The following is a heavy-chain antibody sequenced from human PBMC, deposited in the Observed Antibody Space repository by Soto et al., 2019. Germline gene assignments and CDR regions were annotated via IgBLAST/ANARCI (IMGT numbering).Heavy chain of an antibody. CDR2: INRNGGST. V-gene: IGHV3-20*04. Sequence: EVQLVESGGGVVRPGGSLRLSCAASGSTFDDNGMSWVRQAPGKGLEWVSGINRNGGSTGYADSVKGRFTISRDNATNSLYLQMNSLRAEDTALYYWARSVGATNWFDPWGQGTLVTVSS. CDR3: ARSVGATNWFDP. J-gene: IGHJ5*02. D-gene: IGHD1-26*01. CDR1: GSTFDDNG.